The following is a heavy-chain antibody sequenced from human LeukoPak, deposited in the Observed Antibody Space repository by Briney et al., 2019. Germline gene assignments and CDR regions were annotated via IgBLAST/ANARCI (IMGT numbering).Heavy chain of an antibody. CDR2: MNPNSGNT. D-gene: IGHD5-18*01. V-gene: IGHV1-8*01. J-gene: IGHJ6*02. CDR3: ARGGYSYGYYYYGMDV. Sequence: ASVKVSCKASGYTFTSYDINWVRQATGQGLEWMGWMNPNSGNTGYAQKFQGRVTMTRNTSISTAYMELSSLRSEDTAVYCCARGGYSYGYYYYGMDVWGQGTTVTVSS. CDR1: GYTFTSYD.